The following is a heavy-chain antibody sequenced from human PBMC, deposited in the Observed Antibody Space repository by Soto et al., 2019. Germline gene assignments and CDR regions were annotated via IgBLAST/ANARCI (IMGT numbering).Heavy chain of an antibody. J-gene: IGHJ4*02. CDR2: MYHDGNT. Sequence: CLTCAVSGYSISSGCFWGWIRQPPGKGLEWIANMYHDGNTHYNPSLKSRVTMSVDTSKNQFSLKLNSVTAADTAVYYCARESYSDYHSYDYWGQGIMVTVYS. V-gene: IGHV4-38-2*02. D-gene: IGHD5-12*01. CDR1: GYSISSGCF. CDR3: ARESYSDYHSYDY.